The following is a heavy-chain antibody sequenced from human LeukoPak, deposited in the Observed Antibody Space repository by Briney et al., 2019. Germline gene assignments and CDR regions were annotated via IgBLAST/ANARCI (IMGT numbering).Heavy chain of an antibody. CDR3: ARGVNYGDYLNWFDP. CDR1: GGSISSYY. V-gene: IGHV4-34*01. J-gene: IGHJ5*02. CDR2: INHSGST. Sequence: SETLSLTCTVSGGSISSYYWTWIRQPPGKGLEWIGEINHSGSTNYNPSLKSRVTMSVDTSKNQFSLKLSSVTAADTAVYYCARGVNYGDYLNWFDPWGQGTLVTVSS. D-gene: IGHD4-17*01.